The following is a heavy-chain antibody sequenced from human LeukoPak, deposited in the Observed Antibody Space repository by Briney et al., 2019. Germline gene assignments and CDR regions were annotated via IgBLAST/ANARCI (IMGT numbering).Heavy chain of an antibody. CDR1: GFTFGTYA. J-gene: IGHJ4*02. V-gene: IGHV4-34*01. D-gene: IGHD6-13*01. CDR2: INHSGST. CDR3: ASGHSSSSY. Sequence: GSLRLSCAASGFTFGTYAMTWIRQPPGKGLEWIGEINHSGSTNYNPSLKSRVTISVDTSKNQFSLKLSSVTAADTAVYYCASGHSSSSYWGQGTLVTVSS.